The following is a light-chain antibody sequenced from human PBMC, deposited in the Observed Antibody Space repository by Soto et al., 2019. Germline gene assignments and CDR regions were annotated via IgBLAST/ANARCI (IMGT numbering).Light chain of an antibody. CDR2: DKS. Sequence: DRVMTQSAYTLSASTGERVSLSCGASQSVNHNLAWYQQKPGQAPRLLIFDKSSRAPGVPARFSGSGYGTDFTLTVSNLESEDFAVYYCQQCSNWPLTFGGGTKVDIK. V-gene: IGKV3-15*01. CDR1: QSVNHN. J-gene: IGKJ4*01. CDR3: QQCSNWPLT.